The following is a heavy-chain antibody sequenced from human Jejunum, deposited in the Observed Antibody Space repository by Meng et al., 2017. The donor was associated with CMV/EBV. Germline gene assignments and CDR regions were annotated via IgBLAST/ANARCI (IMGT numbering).Heavy chain of an antibody. V-gene: IGHV3-11*04. CDR3: VRESDLSGSYLGH. CDR1: GFTFGHFY. CDR2: ISSSGSTT. D-gene: IGHD1-26*01. Sequence: SGFTFGHFYMRSIRQAPGEGLEWLAYISSSGSTTFYADSAKGRFAISRDNAKNLLYLEMNSLRVEDTAVYYCVRESDLSGSYLGHWGQGTLVTVSS. J-gene: IGHJ4*02.